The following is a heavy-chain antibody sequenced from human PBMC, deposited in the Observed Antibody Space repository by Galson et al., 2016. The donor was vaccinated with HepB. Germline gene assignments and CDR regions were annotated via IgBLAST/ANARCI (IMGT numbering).Heavy chain of an antibody. J-gene: IGHJ4*02. CDR2: IYWDGSRT. D-gene: IGHD3-16*01. Sequence: SLRLSCAASGFTFGDYTMHWVRQRPGKGLEWVSLIYWDGSRTYYADSVKGRFTISRDNNKNSLSLEMDSLTTEDTAFYYCANSHLAFFNYFDYWGQGPLVTVSS. V-gene: IGHV3-43*01. CDR3: ANSHLAFFNYFDY. CDR1: GFTFGDYT.